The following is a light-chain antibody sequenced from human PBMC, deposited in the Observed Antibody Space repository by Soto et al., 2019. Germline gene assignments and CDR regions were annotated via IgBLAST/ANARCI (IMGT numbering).Light chain of an antibody. Sequence: EIVLTQSPGTLSLSPGERATLSCRSSHSVSSNYLAWYQQKPGQAPRLLIYDVSSRATGIPDRFSGSGSGTDFTFTISRLVPVDFAVYYCQQYGISPTFGQGTKVEIK. CDR3: QQYGISPT. J-gene: IGKJ1*01. CDR1: HSVSSNY. CDR2: DVS. V-gene: IGKV3-20*01.